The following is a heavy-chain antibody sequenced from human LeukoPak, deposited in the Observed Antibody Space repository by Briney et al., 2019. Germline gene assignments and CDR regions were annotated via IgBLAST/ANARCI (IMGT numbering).Heavy chain of an antibody. CDR3: ARLRGYHYADASDI. J-gene: IGHJ3*02. CDR2: IYSGAST. V-gene: IGHV3-53*01. Sequence: GGSLRLSCAASGFSVSNNYMSWVRQAPGKGLEWVSVIYSGASTYHADSVKGRFTISRDNSKNTLHLQMNNLRAEDTAVYYCARLRGYHYADASDIWGQGTVVTVSS. D-gene: IGHD3-22*01. CDR1: GFSVSNNY.